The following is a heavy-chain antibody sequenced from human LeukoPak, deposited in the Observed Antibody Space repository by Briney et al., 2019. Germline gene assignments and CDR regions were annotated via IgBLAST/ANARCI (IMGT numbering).Heavy chain of an antibody. V-gene: IGHV4-34*01. CDR2: INHSGST. CDR1: VGSFSGYY. Sequence: PSETLSLTCAVYVGSFSGYYWSWIRQPPGKGLEWIGEINHSGSTNYNPSLKSRVTISVVTSKNQFSLKAKSVTAADTAVYYCARKREGYFDLWGRGTLVTVSS. J-gene: IGHJ2*01. CDR3: ARKREGYFDL.